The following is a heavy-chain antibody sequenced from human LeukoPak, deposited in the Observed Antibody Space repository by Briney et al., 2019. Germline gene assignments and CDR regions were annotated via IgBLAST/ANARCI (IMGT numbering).Heavy chain of an antibody. J-gene: IGHJ1*01. CDR1: GGTFSSYT. D-gene: IGHD2-2*01. Sequence: SVKVSCKASGGTFSSYTISWVRQAPGQGLEWMGRIIPILGIANYAQKFQGRVTITADKSTSTAYMELSGLRSEDTAVYYCAMSSGYCSSTSCSRRAEYFQHWGQGTLVTVSS. CDR3: AMSSGYCSSTSCSRRAEYFQH. V-gene: IGHV1-69*02. CDR2: IIPILGIA.